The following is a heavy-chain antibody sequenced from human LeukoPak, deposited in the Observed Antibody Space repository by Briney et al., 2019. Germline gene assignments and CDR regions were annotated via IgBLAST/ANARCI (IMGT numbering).Heavy chain of an antibody. Sequence: GGSLRLSCAASGFTFSRYSMNWVRQVPGKGLEWVSYISSNSASTFYADSMKGRFTISRDNAKNSLYLQMNSLRAEDTAVYYCVRDSYSSTWSGLFDYWGQGTLVTVSS. D-gene: IGHD6-13*01. V-gene: IGHV3-48*04. CDR3: VRDSYSSTWSGLFDY. J-gene: IGHJ4*02. CDR1: GFTFSRYS. CDR2: ISSNSAST.